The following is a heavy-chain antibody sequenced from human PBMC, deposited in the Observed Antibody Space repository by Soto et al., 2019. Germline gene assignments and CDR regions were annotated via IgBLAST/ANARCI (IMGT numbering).Heavy chain of an antibody. D-gene: IGHD4-4*01. V-gene: IGHV3-23*01. CDR2: ISGSGGNT. Sequence: EVQLLESGGGLVQPGGSQRLSCAASGFTFSTYAMTWVRQAPGKGLEWVSAISGSGGNTYYADSVKGRFTISRDNSKHSLCLHMTSLRADDTAVYYCARVYNDYPNFYYWGQGTLVTVSA. CDR1: GFTFSTYA. J-gene: IGHJ4*02. CDR3: ARVYNDYPNFYY.